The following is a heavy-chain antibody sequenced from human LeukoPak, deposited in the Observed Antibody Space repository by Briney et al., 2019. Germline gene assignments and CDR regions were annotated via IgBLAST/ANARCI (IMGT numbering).Heavy chain of an antibody. J-gene: IGHJ5*02. CDR3: ARVPSTVNWFDP. V-gene: IGHV1-18*01. D-gene: IGHD2-21*02. Sequence: ASVKVSCKASGYTFTSYGISWVRQAPGQGLEWMGWLSAYNGNTNYAQKLQGRVTMTTDTSTSTAYMELRSLRSDDTAVYYCARVPSTVNWFDPWGQGTLVTVSS. CDR1: GYTFTSYG. CDR2: LSAYNGNT.